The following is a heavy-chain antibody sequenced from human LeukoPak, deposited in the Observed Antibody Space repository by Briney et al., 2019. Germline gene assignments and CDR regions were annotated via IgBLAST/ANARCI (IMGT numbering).Heavy chain of an antibody. CDR1: GGSFSGYY. J-gene: IGHJ4*02. Sequence: SETLSLTCAVYGGSFSGYYWSWIRQSPGKGLEWIGEINHSGSTNYNPSLKSRVTISVDTSKNQFSLKLSSVTAADTAVYYCARNPRYSSSSGRLDYWGQGTLVTVSS. CDR2: INHSGST. V-gene: IGHV4-34*01. D-gene: IGHD6-6*01. CDR3: ARNPRYSSSSGRLDY.